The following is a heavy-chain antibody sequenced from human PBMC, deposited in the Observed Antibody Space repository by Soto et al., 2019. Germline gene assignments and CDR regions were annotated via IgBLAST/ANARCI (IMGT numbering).Heavy chain of an antibody. CDR3: ARGVGTNDYIWGSYRYKHNWFDP. CDR1: GGSFSGYS. CDR2: INHSGST. J-gene: IGHJ5*02. Sequence: ETLSLPCAVYGGSFSGYSWSWIRQPPGTGLEWIGEINHSGSTNYNPSLKSRVTISVDTSKNQFSLKLSSVTAADTAVYYCARGVGTNDYIWGSYRYKHNWFDPWGQGTLVTVSS. V-gene: IGHV4-34*01. D-gene: IGHD3-16*02.